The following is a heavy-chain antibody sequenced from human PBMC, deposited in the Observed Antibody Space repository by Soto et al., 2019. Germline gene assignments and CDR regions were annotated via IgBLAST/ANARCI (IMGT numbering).Heavy chain of an antibody. CDR2: ITGSAGST. V-gene: IGHV3-23*01. J-gene: IGHJ4*02. Sequence: EVPLLESGGGLVQPGGSLRLSCAASGFTFSSYAMSWVRQAPGKGLEWVSSITGSAGSTYYADSVKGRFTISRDNSKNTLYLQMNSLRAEDTAVYYCAKDWNRWLRFDLGYWGQGTLVTVSS. CDR3: AKDWNRWLRFDLGY. D-gene: IGHD5-12*01. CDR1: GFTFSSYA.